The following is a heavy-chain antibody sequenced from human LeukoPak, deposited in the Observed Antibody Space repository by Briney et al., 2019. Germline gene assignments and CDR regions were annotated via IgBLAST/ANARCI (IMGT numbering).Heavy chain of an antibody. CDR1: GFTFSGSA. V-gene: IGHV3-73*01. CDR3: TSTYGGNSDYYYYYMDV. D-gene: IGHD4-23*01. CDR2: IRSKANSYAT. J-gene: IGHJ6*03. Sequence: GGSLKLXCAASGFTFSGSAMHWVRQASGKGLEWVGRIRSKANSYATAYAASVKGRFTISRDDSKNTAYLQMNSLKTEDTAVYYCTSTYGGNSDYYYYYMDVWGKGTTVTVSS.